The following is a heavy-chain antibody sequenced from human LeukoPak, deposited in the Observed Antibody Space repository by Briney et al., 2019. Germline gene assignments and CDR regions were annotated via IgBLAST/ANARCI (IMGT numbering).Heavy chain of an antibody. V-gene: IGHV1-18*01. J-gene: IGHJ5*02. D-gene: IGHD6-19*01. Sequence: ASVKVSCKASGYTFTSYGISWVRQAPGQGLEWMGWISAYNGITNYAQKLQGRVTMTRNTSISTAYMELSSLRSEDTAVYYCARGSGSAWYSSGWYRYWFDPWGQGTLVTVSS. CDR1: GYTFTSYG. CDR3: ARGSGSAWYSSGWYRYWFDP. CDR2: ISAYNGIT.